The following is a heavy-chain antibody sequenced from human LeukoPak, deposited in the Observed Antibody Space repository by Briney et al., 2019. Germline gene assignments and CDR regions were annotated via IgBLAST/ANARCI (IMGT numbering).Heavy chain of an antibody. CDR1: GGSFSGYY. V-gene: IGHV4-34*01. CDR3: ARRSFDSYGYFDY. CDR2: INHSGST. J-gene: IGHJ4*02. D-gene: IGHD5-18*01. Sequence: PSETLSLTCAVYGGSFSGYYWSWIRQPPGKGLEWIGEINHSGSTNYNPSLKSRVTISVDTSKNQFSLKLSSVTAADTAVYYCARRSFDSYGYFDYWGQGTLVTVSS.